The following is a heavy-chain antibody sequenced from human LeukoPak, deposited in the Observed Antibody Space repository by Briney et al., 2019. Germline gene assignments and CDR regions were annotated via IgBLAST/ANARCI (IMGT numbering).Heavy chain of an antibody. Sequence: ASVKVSCEASGGTFSSYAISWVRQAPGQGLEWMGWISAYNGNTNYAQKLQGRVTMTTDTSTSTAYMELRSLRSDDTAVYYCARGGEVESMIDYWGQGTLVTVSS. CDR1: GGTFSSYA. CDR2: ISAYNGNT. CDR3: ARGGEVESMIDY. J-gene: IGHJ4*02. V-gene: IGHV1-18*01. D-gene: IGHD5-24*01.